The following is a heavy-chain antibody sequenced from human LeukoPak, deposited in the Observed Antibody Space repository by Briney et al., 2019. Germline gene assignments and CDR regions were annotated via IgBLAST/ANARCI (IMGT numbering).Heavy chain of an antibody. V-gene: IGHV3-21*01. CDR1: GFTFSSYE. D-gene: IGHD3-10*01. CDR2: ISSSSSYI. CDR3: ARDPSLHGSGSYEDY. Sequence: GGSLRLSCAASGFTFSSYEMNWVRQAPGKGLEWVSSISSSSSYIYYADSVRGRFTISRDNAKKSLSLQMNSLRAEDTAVYYCARDPSLHGSGSYEDYWGQGTLVTVSS. J-gene: IGHJ4*02.